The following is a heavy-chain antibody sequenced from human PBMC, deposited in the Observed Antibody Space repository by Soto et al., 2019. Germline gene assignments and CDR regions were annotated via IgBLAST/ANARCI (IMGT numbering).Heavy chain of an antibody. CDR1: GFTVSSNY. D-gene: IGHD6-19*01. J-gene: IGHJ4*02. CDR3: ARFSSGWPFFDN. V-gene: IGHV3-66*01. CDR2: IYRDGST. Sequence: PGGSLRLSCTPSGFTVSSNYMSWVRQAPGKGLEWVSIIYRDGSTYYADSVKGRFTISRDSSTNTLYLRLIRLRADDTAVYYCARFSSGWPFFDNWGQGTLVTVSS.